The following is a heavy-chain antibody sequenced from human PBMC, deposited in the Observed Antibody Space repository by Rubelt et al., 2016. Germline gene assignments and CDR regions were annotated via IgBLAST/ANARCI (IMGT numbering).Heavy chain of an antibody. V-gene: IGHV5-51*01. D-gene: IGHD5-12*01. J-gene: IGHJ4*02. CDR2: IHPGDSAT. Sequence: EVQLVQSGAEVKKPGESLKISCKGSGYRFTNYWIGWVRQMPGKGLEWMGIIHPGDSATRYSPSFQGKVTISAYKSINTSYLQWSSLKASYTAIYYCSRLMGYSTIDYGGQGTLVTGSS. CDR1: GYRFTNYW. CDR3: SRLMGYSTIDY.